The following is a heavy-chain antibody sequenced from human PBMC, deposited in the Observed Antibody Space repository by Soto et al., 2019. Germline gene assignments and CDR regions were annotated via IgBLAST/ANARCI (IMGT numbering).Heavy chain of an antibody. CDR1: VFTFSSYC. CDR3: AKRRGDHSNYSWGIDV. J-gene: IGHJ6*02. Sequence: GGSLRLSFSASVFTFSSYCMHWVRQAPGKGLEWVAVISYDGSNKYYADSVKGRFTISRDNSKNTVYLEMNSLRDEDTAVYYCAKRRGDHSNYSWGIDVWGQGTTVTVSS. D-gene: IGHD4-4*01. V-gene: IGHV3-30*18. CDR2: ISYDGSNK.